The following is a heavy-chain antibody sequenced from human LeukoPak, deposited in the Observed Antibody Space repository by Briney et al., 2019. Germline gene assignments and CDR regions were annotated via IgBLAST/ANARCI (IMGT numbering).Heavy chain of an antibody. J-gene: IGHJ4*02. V-gene: IGHV3-33*01. CDR2: IWYDGGNK. D-gene: IGHD3-10*01. Sequence: GGSLRLSCAASGFTFNEYGMHWVRQAPVKGLEWVALIWYDGGNKYYANSVKGRLTISRDNFKNTLYLQMNSLGAEDTAVYYCARGIYTGSGTYYADYWGQGTLVTVSS. CDR3: ARGIYTGSGTYYADY. CDR1: GFTFNEYG.